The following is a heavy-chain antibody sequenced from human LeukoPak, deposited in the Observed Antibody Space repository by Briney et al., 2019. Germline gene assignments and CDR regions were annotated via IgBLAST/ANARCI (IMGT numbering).Heavy chain of an antibody. CDR3: ARPYSGSYSWYFDL. D-gene: IGHD1-26*01. J-gene: IGHJ2*01. V-gene: IGHV4-61*01. Sequence: SETLSLTCTVSGGSISSSTNYWSWLRQPPGKGLEWIGYIYYSGSTNYNPSLKSRVTISVDTSKNQFSLKLSSVTAADTAVYYCARPYSGSYSWYFDLWGRGTLVTVSS. CDR1: GGSISSSTNY. CDR2: IYYSGST.